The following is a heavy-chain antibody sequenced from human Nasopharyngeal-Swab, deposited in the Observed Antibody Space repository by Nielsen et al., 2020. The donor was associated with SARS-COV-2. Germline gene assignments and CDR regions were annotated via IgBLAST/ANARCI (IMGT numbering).Heavy chain of an antibody. J-gene: IGHJ6*02. CDR3: ARAAVKYEYLTGYSWSYHYYCMDV. Sequence: GESMKISWAASGFSFSGYGIHWVRPAPGKGLEWVAVTSSDGSENYYADSLKGRFTISRDNSKNTLYLQMSSLRAEDTAVYYCARAAVKYEYLTGYSWSYHYYCMDVWGQGTTVTVSS. CDR2: TSSDGSEN. D-gene: IGHD3-9*01. CDR1: GFSFSGYG. V-gene: IGHV3-30*03.